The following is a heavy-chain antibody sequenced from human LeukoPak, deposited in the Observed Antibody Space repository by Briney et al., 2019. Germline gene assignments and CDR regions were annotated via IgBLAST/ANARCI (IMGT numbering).Heavy chain of an antibody. D-gene: IGHD3-22*01. V-gene: IGHV3-23*01. CDR2: ISGSGGST. CDR3: AKPDYYDSSGYYEI. CDR1: GFTFSSYA. Sequence: GGSLRLSCAASGFTFSSYAMSWVRQAPGKGLEWVSAISGSGGSTCYADSVKGRFTISRDNSKNTLYLQMNSLRAEDTAVYYCAKPDYYDSSGYYEIWGQGTLVTVSS. J-gene: IGHJ4*02.